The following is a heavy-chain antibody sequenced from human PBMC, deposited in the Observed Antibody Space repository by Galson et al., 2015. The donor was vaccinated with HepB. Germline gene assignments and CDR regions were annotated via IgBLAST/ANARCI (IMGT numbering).Heavy chain of an antibody. D-gene: IGHD6-19*01. CDR2: IYSGGST. CDR3: SKGLLVYYGMDV. V-gene: IGHV4-39*07. Sequence: SETLSLTCTVSGGSISSRSYYWAWLRQPPGKGLEWIGNIYSGGSTHYNPSLKSRVTISVDTSKNQFSLKLSSVTAADTAVYYCSKGLLVYYGMDVWGQGTTVTVSS. J-gene: IGHJ6*02. CDR1: GGSISSRSYY.